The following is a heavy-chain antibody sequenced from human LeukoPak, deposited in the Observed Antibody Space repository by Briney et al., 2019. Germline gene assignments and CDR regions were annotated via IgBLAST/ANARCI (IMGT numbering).Heavy chain of an antibody. D-gene: IGHD3-3*01. CDR3: ARGMGNTIFGVVIIGLNY. Sequence: PGGSLRLSCAASGFTFSSYSMNWVRQAPGKGLEWVSSISSSSSYIYYADSVKGRFTISRDNAKNSLYLQMNSLRAEDTAVYYCARGMGNTIFGVVIIGLNYWGQETLVTVSS. CDR1: GFTFSSYS. J-gene: IGHJ4*02. V-gene: IGHV3-21*01. CDR2: ISSSSSYI.